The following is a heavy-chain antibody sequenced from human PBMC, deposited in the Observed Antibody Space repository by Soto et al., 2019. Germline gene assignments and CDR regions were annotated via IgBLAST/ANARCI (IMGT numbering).Heavy chain of an antibody. D-gene: IGHD2-21*01. J-gene: IGHJ4*02. CDR3: ARGGDGYNFGAVY. CDR2: INPNSGGT. V-gene: IGHV1-2*04. CDR1: GYTFTGYY. Sequence: ASVKVSCKASGYTFTGYYMHWVRQAPGQGLEWMGWINPNSGGTNYAQKFQGWVTMTRDTSTSTAYIELSRLRSDDTAVYYGARGGDGYNFGAVYWGQGTPVTVSS.